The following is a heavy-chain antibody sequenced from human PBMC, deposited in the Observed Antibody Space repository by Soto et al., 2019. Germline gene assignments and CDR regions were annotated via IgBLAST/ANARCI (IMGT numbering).Heavy chain of an antibody. Sequence: EVQLVESGGGLVQPGRSLRLSCAASRFSFDEYAMHWVRQAPGKGLEWVSGISWNSGTMGYGDSVKGRFTISRDNAKNSLYLQMNSLRAEDTALYYCAKGFCSSTRCLTYSYMDVWGKGTTVTVSS. V-gene: IGHV3-9*01. CDR2: ISWNSGTM. J-gene: IGHJ6*03. CDR1: RFSFDEYA. CDR3: AKGFCSSTRCLTYSYMDV. D-gene: IGHD2-2*01.